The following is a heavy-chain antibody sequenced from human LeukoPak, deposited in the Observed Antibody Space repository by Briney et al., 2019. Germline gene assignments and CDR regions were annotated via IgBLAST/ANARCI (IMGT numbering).Heavy chain of an antibody. CDR2: IRTQANNDAT. CDR3: AGDYNSLTGLNY. J-gene: IGHJ4*02. Sequence: PSGGSLRLSCAASGFTFSDSAMHWVRQASGKGLEWLGRIRTQANNDATAYGASVKGRFIISRDDSRNTAYLQMNSLKTEDTAVYYCAGDYNSLTGLNYWGQGTLVTVSS. V-gene: IGHV3-73*01. D-gene: IGHD3-9*01. CDR1: GFTFSDSA.